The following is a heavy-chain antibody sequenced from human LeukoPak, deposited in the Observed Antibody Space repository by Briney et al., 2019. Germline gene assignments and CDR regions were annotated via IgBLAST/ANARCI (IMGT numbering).Heavy chain of an antibody. Sequence: GESLKISCRGSGYSFTSYWIGWVRQMPGKGLEWMGIIYPGDSDTRYSPSFQGQVTISADKSISTAYLQWSSLKASDTAMYYCARHFGLTVAGTGAFDNWGQGTMVTVSS. D-gene: IGHD6-19*01. J-gene: IGHJ3*02. V-gene: IGHV5-51*01. CDR3: ARHFGLTVAGTGAFDN. CDR2: IYPGDSDT. CDR1: GYSFTSYW.